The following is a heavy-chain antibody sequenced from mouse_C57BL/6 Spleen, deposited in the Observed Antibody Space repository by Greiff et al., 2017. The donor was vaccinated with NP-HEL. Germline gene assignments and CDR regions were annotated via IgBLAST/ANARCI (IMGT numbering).Heavy chain of an antibody. D-gene: IGHD2-4*01. CDR2: IYPGSGST. J-gene: IGHJ4*01. V-gene: IGHV1-55*01. CDR1: GYTFTSYW. Sequence: VQLQQPGAELVKPGASVKMSCKASGYTFTSYWITWVKQRPGQGLEWIGDIYPGSGSTNYNEKFKSKATLTVDTSSSTAYMQLSSLTSEDSAVYYCARDPIYDYDGYYYAMDYWGQGTSVTVSS. CDR3: ARDPIYDYDGYYYAMDY.